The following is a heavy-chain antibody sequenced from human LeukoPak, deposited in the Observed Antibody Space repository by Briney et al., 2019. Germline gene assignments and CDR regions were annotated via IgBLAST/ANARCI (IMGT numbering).Heavy chain of an antibody. J-gene: IGHJ4*02. CDR3: ASSNYDYVWGSYMYYFDY. Sequence: KASETLSLTCSVSGGSINSYYWSWIRQPPGKGLECIGYIHYTGSTNYNPSLKSRVTISVDTSKNQFSLKLSSVTAADTAVYYCASSNYDYVWGSYMYYFDYWGQGTLVTVSS. CDR1: GGSINSYY. V-gene: IGHV4-59*08. CDR2: IHYTGST. D-gene: IGHD3-16*01.